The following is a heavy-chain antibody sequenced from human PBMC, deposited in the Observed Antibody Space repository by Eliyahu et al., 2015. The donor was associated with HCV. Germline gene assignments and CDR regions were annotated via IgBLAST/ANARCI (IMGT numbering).Heavy chain of an antibody. J-gene: IGHJ4*02. V-gene: IGHV1-2*02. CDR1: GYTFTAYY. CDR2: MNPKSGDT. CDR3: AKVVPGPLDY. Sequence: QVQLVQSGAEVKKPGASVKVSCKASGYTFTAYYIHWVRQAPGQGLQWMGWMNPKSGDTNYAPKFQGRVAMTRDTSITTAYMELSGLTSDDTAVYYCAKVVPGPLDYWGQGTLVIVSS.